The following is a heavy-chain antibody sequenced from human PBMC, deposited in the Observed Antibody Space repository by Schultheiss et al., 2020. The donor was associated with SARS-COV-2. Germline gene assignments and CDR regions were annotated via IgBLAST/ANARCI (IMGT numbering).Heavy chain of an antibody. CDR1: GGSISSGGYY. CDR3: TRGTEADFDY. CDR2: INHSGST. J-gene: IGHJ4*02. V-gene: IGHV4-30-4*08. Sequence: SQTLSLTCTVSGGSISSGGYYWSWIRQPPGKGLEWIGEINHSGSTNYNPSLKSRVTISVDTSKNQFSLHLNSVTPEDTAVYYCTRGTEADFDYWGQGTLVTVS.